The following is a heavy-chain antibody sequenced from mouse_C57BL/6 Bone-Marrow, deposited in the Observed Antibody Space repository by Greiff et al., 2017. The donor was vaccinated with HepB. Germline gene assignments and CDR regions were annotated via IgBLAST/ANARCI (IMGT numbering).Heavy chain of an antibody. CDR2: IYPRSGNT. J-gene: IGHJ1*03. D-gene: IGHD1-1*01. CDR1: GYTFTSYG. Sequence: VQRVESGAELARPGASVKLSCKASGYTFTSYGISWVKQRTGQGLEWIGEIYPRSGNTYYNEKFKGKATLTADKSSSTAYMELRSLTSEDSAVYFCARRGTVVPWYFDVWGTGTTVTVSS. V-gene: IGHV1-81*01. CDR3: ARRGTVVPWYFDV.